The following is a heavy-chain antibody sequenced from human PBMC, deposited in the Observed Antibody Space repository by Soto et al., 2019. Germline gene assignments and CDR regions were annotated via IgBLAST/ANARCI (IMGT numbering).Heavy chain of an antibody. CDR2: ISGSGGNT. V-gene: IGHV3-23*01. CDR3: AKCDVLMTTSGGWCHWFDP. Sequence: EVQLLESGGSLVQPGGSLRLSCAASGFTFSTFAMNWVRQAPGEGLEWVSSISGSGGNTQYADSVKGRVTISRDNAKNTLYLKMNTLRADDTAVYYCAKCDVLMTTSGGWCHWFDPWGQGTLVIVSS. J-gene: IGHJ5*02. CDR1: GFTFSTFA. D-gene: IGHD2-21*01.